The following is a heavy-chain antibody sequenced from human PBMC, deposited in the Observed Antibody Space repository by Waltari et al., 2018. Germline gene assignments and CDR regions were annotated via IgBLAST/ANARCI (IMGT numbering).Heavy chain of an antibody. CDR1: GFPFSSYS. D-gene: IGHD7-27*01. J-gene: IGHJ4*02. V-gene: IGHV3-21*04. CDR3: AKPPTGDLNY. Sequence: EVQLVESGGGLVKPGGSLRLSCAASGFPFSSYSMNWVRQAPGKGLEWVSSISSSSSYIYYADSVKGRFTISRDNAKNSLYLQMNSLRAEDTAVYYCAKPPTGDLNYWGQGTLVTVSS. CDR2: ISSSSSYI.